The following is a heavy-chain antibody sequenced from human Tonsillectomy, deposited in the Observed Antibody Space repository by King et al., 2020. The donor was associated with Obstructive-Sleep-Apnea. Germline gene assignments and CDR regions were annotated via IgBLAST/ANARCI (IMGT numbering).Heavy chain of an antibody. CDR3: ARGLGD. CDR2: IYYSGST. CDR1: GGSISPSTYS. Sequence: QLQESGPGLVKPSETLSLTCTVSGGSISPSTYSWDWIRQPPGKGLEWVGTIYYSGSTYYNPSLRVRVTISVDTSKNHFSLNLSSLTAADTAVYFCARGLGDWGQGVLVTVSS. J-gene: IGHJ4*02. V-gene: IGHV4-39*02. D-gene: IGHD5/OR15-5a*01.